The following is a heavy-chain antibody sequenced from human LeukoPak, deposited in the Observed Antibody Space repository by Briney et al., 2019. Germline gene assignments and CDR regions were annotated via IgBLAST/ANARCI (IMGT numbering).Heavy chain of an antibody. Sequence: GGSLRLSGTVSGFTVSSNSMSWVRQAPGKGLEWVSFIYSDNTHYSDSVKGRFTISRDNSKNTLYLQMNSLRAEDTAVYYCARRAGAYSHPYDYWGQVTLVTVSS. CDR1: GFTVSSNS. CDR2: IYSDNT. CDR3: ARRAGAYSHPYDY. D-gene: IGHD4/OR15-4a*01. V-gene: IGHV3-53*01. J-gene: IGHJ4*02.